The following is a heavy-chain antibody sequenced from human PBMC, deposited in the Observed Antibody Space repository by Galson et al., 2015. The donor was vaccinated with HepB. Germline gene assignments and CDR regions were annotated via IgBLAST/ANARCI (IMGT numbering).Heavy chain of an antibody. CDR3: AKGSIVGATKLGY. Sequence: SLRLSCAASGFIFSGYGMHWVRQAPGKGLEWVAVIWSDGSNKNYADSVKGRFTISRDNSRNRLYLQMNSLRAEDTAVYYCAKGSIVGATKLGYWGQGTLVTVSS. V-gene: IGHV3-33*06. CDR2: IWSDGSNK. J-gene: IGHJ4*02. CDR1: GFIFSGYG. D-gene: IGHD1-26*01.